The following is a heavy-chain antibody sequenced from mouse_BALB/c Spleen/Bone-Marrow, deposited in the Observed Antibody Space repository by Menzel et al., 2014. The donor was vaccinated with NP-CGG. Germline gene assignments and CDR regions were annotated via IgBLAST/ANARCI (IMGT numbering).Heavy chain of an antibody. Sequence: VESGGGLVQPGGSLKISRAASGFTFSSYGMSWVRQTPDKRLDLVATINSNGGSTYYPDSVKGRFTISRDNAKNTXYXXXXSLKSEDTAMYYCARDNYYDYDGFAYWGQGTLVTVSA. CDR1: GFTFSSYG. D-gene: IGHD2-4*01. CDR2: INSNGGST. J-gene: IGHJ3*01. V-gene: IGHV5-6-3*01. CDR3: ARDNYYDYDGFAY.